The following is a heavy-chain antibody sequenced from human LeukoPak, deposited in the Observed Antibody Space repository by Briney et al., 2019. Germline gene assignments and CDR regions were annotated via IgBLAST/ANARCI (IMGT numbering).Heavy chain of an antibody. Sequence: SETLSLTCTVSGGSISSYYWSWIRQPPGKGLEWIGYIYYSGSTNYNPSLKSRVTIPVDTSKNQFSLKLSSVTAADTAVYYCARERKSSGYSSGLVDWGQGTLVTVSS. CDR3: ARERKSSGYSSGLVD. J-gene: IGHJ4*02. D-gene: IGHD6-19*01. CDR2: IYYSGST. CDR1: GGSISSYY. V-gene: IGHV4-59*01.